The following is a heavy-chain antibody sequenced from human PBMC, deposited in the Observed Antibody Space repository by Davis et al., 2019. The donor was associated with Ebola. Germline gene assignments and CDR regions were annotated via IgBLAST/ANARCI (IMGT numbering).Heavy chain of an antibody. D-gene: IGHD6-6*01. CDR2: ISSSGSTI. CDR3: ASGGSSPVDYYYYGMDV. J-gene: IGHJ6*02. V-gene: IGHV3-11*04. CDR1: GFTFSDYY. Sequence: GESLKISCAASGFTFSDYYMSWIRQAPGKGLEWVSYISSSGSTIYYADSVKGRFTISRDNAKNSLYLQMNSLRAEDTAVYYCASGGSSPVDYYYYGMDVWGQGTTVTVSS.